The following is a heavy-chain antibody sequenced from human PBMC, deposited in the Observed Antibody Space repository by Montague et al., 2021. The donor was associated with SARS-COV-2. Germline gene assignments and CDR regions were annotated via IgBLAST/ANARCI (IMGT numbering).Heavy chain of an antibody. CDR3: AGKVLTVPADY. V-gene: IGHV4-4*02. J-gene: IGHJ4*02. Sequence: SETLSLTCAVSGVSITSTNWWSLVRQPPGRGLEWIGEISYGGIATHNPSLKSRATISMDRSRNPFSLKLSSVTAADTAIYYCAGKVLTVPADYWGQGTLVTVS. D-gene: IGHD4-11*01. CDR1: GVSITSTNW. CDR2: ISYGGIA.